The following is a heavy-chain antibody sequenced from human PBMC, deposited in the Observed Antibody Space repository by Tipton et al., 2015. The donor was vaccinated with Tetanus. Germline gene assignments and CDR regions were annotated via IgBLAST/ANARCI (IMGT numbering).Heavy chain of an antibody. CDR1: GFTFDDYA. Sequence: SLRLSCAASGFTFDDYAMHWVRQAPGKGLEWVSGISWNSGSIGYADSAKGRFTISRDNAKNSLYLQMNSLRAEDTALYYCAKDLVWGVNYYYYGMDVWGQGTTVTVSS. D-gene: IGHD3-16*01. CDR3: AKDLVWGVNYYYYGMDV. V-gene: IGHV3-9*01. CDR2: ISWNSGSI. J-gene: IGHJ6*02.